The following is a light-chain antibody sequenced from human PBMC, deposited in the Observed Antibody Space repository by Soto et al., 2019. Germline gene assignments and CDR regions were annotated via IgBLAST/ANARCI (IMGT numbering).Light chain of an antibody. CDR2: AAS. Sequence: DIQMTQSPSSLSASVGDRVIVTCRASQSIANYLNWYQQKPGTAPNLLIYAASSLQSGVPSRFSGSGSGTDFTLTISSLQPEDFATYTCQQSYDSPWTFGPGTKVEVK. CDR3: QQSYDSPWT. CDR1: QSIANY. V-gene: IGKV1-39*01. J-gene: IGKJ1*01.